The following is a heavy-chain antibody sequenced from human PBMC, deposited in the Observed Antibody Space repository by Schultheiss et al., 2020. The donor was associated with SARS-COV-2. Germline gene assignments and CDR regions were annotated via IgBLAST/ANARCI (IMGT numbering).Heavy chain of an antibody. D-gene: IGHD1-26*01. J-gene: IGHJ4*02. Sequence: GGSLRLSCTASGFTFGDYAMSWVRQAPGKGLEWVSYISSSSSYTNYADSVKGRFTISRDNAKNSLYLQMNSLRAEDTAVYYCARAGVGDFDYWGQGTLVTVSS. CDR1: GFTFGDYA. CDR3: ARAGVGDFDY. CDR2: ISSSSSYT. V-gene: IGHV3-11*06.